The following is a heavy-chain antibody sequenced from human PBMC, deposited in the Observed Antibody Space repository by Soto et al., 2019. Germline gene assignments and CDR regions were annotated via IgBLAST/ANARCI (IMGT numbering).Heavy chain of an antibody. CDR2: ISAYNGNT. Sequence: QVQLVQSGAEVKKPGASVKVSCKASGYTFTSYGISWVRQAPGQGLERMGWISAYNGNTNYAQKLQGRVTMTTDTSTSRAYMQLRGLRSDDTAVYYCSRANQIRYSDSSGYGYWGQGTLVTVSS. CDR3: SRANQIRYSDSSGYGY. CDR1: GYTFTSYG. J-gene: IGHJ4*02. V-gene: IGHV1-18*01. D-gene: IGHD3-22*01.